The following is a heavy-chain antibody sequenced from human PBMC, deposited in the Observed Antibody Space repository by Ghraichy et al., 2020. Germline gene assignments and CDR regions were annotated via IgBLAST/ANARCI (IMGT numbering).Heavy chain of an antibody. J-gene: IGHJ5*02. CDR2: IRSKPNNYAT. Sequence: GGSLRLSCAASGFTFSGSAMHWVRQASGKGLEWVGRIRSKPNNYATAYAASVKGRFTISRDDSKNTAYLQMNSLKTEDTAVYYCTRPASGSYNWFDPWGQGTLVTVSS. V-gene: IGHV3-73*01. CDR3: TRPASGSYNWFDP. D-gene: IGHD2-15*01. CDR1: GFTFSGSA.